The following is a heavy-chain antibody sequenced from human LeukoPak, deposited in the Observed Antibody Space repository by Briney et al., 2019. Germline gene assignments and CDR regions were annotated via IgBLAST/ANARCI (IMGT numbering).Heavy chain of an antibody. J-gene: IGHJ5*02. CDR1: GGSISSYY. CDR2: IYYSGST. V-gene: IGHV4-59*01. Sequence: SETLSLTCTVSGGSISSYYWSWIRQPPGKGLEWIGYIYYSGSTNYNPSLKSRVTISVDTSKNQFSLKLSSVTAADTAVYYCARVTAAGGKIRFDPWGQGTLVTVSS. D-gene: IGHD6-13*01. CDR3: ARVTAAGGKIRFDP.